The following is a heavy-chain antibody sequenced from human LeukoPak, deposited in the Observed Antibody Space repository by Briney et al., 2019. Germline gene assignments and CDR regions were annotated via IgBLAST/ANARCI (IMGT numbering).Heavy chain of an antibody. CDR2: VSGSGGST. CDR1: GFTFSSYG. CDR3: AKREGYYYGSGSYS. D-gene: IGHD3-10*01. Sequence: GGSLRLSCAASGFTFSSYGMSWVRQAPGKGLEWVSAVSGSGGSTYYADSVKGRFTISRDNSKNTLYLQMNSLRAEDTAVYYCAKREGYYYGSGSYSWGQGTLVTVSS. J-gene: IGHJ5*02. V-gene: IGHV3-23*01.